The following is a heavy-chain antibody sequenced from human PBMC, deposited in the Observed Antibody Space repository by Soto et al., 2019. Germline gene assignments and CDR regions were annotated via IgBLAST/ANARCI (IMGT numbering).Heavy chain of an antibody. J-gene: IGHJ5*02. CDR3: ARDREVVTMGPNWFDP. CDR2: INPNSGGT. V-gene: IGHV1-2*02. D-gene: IGHD2-21*02. Sequence: GASVKVSCKASGYTFTGYYMHWVRQAPGQGLEWMGWINPNSGGTNYAQKFQGRVTMTRDTSISTAYMELRSLRSDDTAVYYCARDREVVTMGPNWFDPWGQGTLVTVSS. CDR1: GYTFTGYY.